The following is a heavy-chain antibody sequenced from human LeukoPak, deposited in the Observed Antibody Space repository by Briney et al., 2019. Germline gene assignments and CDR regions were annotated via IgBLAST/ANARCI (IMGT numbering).Heavy chain of an antibody. CDR2: IYTSGST. CDR3: ARGTPVGP. V-gene: IGHV4-4*07. D-gene: IGHD3-3*01. J-gene: IGHJ5*02. CDR1: GRSISRYY. Sequence: SVTLSLICTVSGRSISRYYWRCIRQPAGKGLEWIGRIYTSGSTNYNPSLKRRVTMSVDTSKNQFSLKLSSVTAADAAVYYGARGTPVGPWGQGTLVTVSS.